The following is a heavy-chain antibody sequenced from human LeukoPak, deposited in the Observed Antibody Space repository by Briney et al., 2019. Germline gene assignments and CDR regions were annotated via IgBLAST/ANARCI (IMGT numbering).Heavy chain of an antibody. J-gene: IGHJ6*03. Sequence: PSETLSLTCTVSGGSISTSSFYWGWIRQPPGKGLEWIGSIFYTGSTYCNPSLKSRVTISVDTSKNQFSLKLSSVTAADTAVYYCARGGGMGYYYYYMDVWGKGTTVTVSS. CDR1: GGSISTSSFY. V-gene: IGHV4-39*07. CDR3: ARGGGMGYYYYYMDV. D-gene: IGHD1-26*01. CDR2: IFYTGST.